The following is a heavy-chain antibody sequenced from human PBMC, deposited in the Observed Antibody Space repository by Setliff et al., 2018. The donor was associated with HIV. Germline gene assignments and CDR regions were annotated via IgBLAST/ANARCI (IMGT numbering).Heavy chain of an antibody. CDR1: GGSFSGYY. Sequence: PSETLSLTCAVYGGSFSGYYWMWIRQSPGEGLEWIGEINHSGNTNYNPSLKSRVTMSGDTSKNQFSLNLTSVTAADTAVYYCARVACSSTSCPRRYAFDMWGQGTMVTVSS. V-gene: IGHV4-34*01. CDR3: ARVACSSTSCPRRYAFDM. CDR2: INHSGNT. J-gene: IGHJ3*02. D-gene: IGHD2-2*01.